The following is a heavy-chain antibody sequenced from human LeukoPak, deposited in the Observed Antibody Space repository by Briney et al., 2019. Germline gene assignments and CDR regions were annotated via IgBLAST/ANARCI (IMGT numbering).Heavy chain of an antibody. J-gene: IGHJ5*02. CDR3: TREGDCSSTSCYRAVNWFDP. D-gene: IGHD2-2*01. CDR1: GFTFGDYA. Sequence: GGSLRLSCTASGFTFGDYAMSWVRQAPGKGLEWVGFIRSKAYGGTTEYAASVKGRFTISRDDSKSIAYLQMNSLKTEDTAVYYCTREGDCSSTSCYRAVNWFDPWGQGTLATVSS. CDR2: IRSKAYGGTT. V-gene: IGHV3-49*04.